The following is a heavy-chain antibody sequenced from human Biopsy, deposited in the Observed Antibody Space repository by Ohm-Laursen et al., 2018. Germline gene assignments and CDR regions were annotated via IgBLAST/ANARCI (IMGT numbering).Heavy chain of an antibody. V-gene: IGHV1-8*01. CDR2: MIPSSGKT. CDR3: ARGYSRRVSIFEASIYWFDT. CDR1: GYSFSTYD. D-gene: IGHD6-6*01. Sequence: ASVKVSCKASGYSFSTYDVNWVRQARGQGLEWMGWMIPSSGKTGYAQRFQGRVTLTMNTSISTAYMELSGLRSEDTAVYFCARGYSRRVSIFEASIYWFDTWGQGTLVTVSS. J-gene: IGHJ5*02.